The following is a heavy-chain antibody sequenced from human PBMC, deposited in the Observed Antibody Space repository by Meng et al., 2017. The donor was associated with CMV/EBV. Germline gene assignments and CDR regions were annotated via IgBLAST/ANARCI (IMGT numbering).Heavy chain of an antibody. D-gene: IGHD4-17*01. CDR1: GFTFSSYW. J-gene: IGHJ4*02. CDR2: IKQDGSEK. CDR3: ARVPTVTTTAYFDY. Sequence: GESLKISCAAPGFTFSSYWMSWVRQAPGKGLEWVANIKQDGSEKYYVDSVKGRFTISRDNAKNSLYLQMNSLRAEDTAVYYCARVPTVTTTAYFDYWGQGTLVTVSS. V-gene: IGHV3-7*01.